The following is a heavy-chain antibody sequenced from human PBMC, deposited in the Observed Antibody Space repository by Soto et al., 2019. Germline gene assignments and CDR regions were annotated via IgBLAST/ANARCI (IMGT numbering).Heavy chain of an antibody. D-gene: IGHD3-10*01. CDR3: ARLPSSGSPWGD. J-gene: IGHJ4*02. V-gene: IGHV4-31*03. CDR1: GGSISSGGYY. Sequence: QVQLQESGPGLVKPSQTLSLTCTVSGGSISSGGYYWSWIRQHPGKGLEWIGYIYYSGSTYYNPALTSRVTIAVDTSKNQSSLKLSSVTAADTAVYYCARLPSSGSPWGDWGQGTLVTVSS. CDR2: IYYSGST.